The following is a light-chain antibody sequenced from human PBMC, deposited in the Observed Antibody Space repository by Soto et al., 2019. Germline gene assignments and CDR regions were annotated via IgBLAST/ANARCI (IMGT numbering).Light chain of an antibody. Sequence: VLTQSPGTLSFSPGERATLSCRDIQSVRYNYLVWYQQKPCQAPRLLIYDASIRPTGITNRFSGGGSGTYFTLTISRLEPEDFAVYYCQQVSSYPLTFGGGTKVEIK. J-gene: IGKJ4*01. CDR1: QSVRYNY. CDR2: DAS. CDR3: QQVSSYPLT. V-gene: IGKV3-20*01.